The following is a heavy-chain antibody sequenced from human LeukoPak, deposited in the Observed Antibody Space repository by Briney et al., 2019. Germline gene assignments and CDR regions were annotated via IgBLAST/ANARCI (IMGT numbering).Heavy chain of an antibody. V-gene: IGHV7-4-1*02. CDR1: GGTFSSYA. J-gene: IGHJ3*02. Sequence: GSSVKVSCKASGGTFSSYAISWVRQAPGQGLEWMGWINTNTGNPTYAQGFTGRFVFSLDTSVSTAYLQISSLKAEDTAVYYCARVGRRGQQLVRVGAFDIWGQGTMVTVSS. CDR3: ARVGRRGQQLVRVGAFDI. D-gene: IGHD6-13*01. CDR2: INTNTGNP.